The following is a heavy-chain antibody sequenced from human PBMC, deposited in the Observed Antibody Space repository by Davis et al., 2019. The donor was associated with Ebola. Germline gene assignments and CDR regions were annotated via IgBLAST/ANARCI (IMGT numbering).Heavy chain of an antibody. CDR2: FDPEHGKT. Sequence: AASVKVSCKASGDALTEISLHWVRQAPGKGLEWMGGFDPEHGKTIYAQKFQGRVTMTQDTSTDTAYMELSSLRSDDTAVYFCASGEDSNVYYLDAFDIWGQGTMVTVSS. D-gene: IGHD3-22*01. CDR3: ASGEDSNVYYLDAFDI. CDR1: GDALTEIS. V-gene: IGHV1-24*01. J-gene: IGHJ3*02.